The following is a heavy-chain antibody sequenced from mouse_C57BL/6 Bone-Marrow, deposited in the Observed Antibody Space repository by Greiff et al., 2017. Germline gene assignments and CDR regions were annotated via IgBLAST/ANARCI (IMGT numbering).Heavy chain of an antibody. CDR3: TPYGYDGG. CDR2: IDPENGDP. J-gene: IGHJ3*01. CDR1: GFNIKDDY. V-gene: IGHV14-4*01. Sequence: VQLKESGAELVRPGASVKLSCTASGFNIKDDYMHWVKQRPEQGLEWIGWIDPENGDPEYASKFQGKATITSDNSSNTAYLQLSSLTSEDTAVYYCTPYGYDGGWGRGTLVTVSA. D-gene: IGHD2-2*01.